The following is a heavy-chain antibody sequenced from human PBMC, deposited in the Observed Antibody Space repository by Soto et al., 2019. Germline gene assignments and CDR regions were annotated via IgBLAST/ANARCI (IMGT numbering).Heavy chain of an antibody. CDR3: TRVLPGYASSWPRE. Sequence: EVQLVETGGGLIQPGGSLRLSCAASGFTVSSSYMSWVRQAAGKGLEWVSVIFGGGSTYYADSVRGRFTISRDNSKNTLYLQLNSLRAEDTAVYYCTRVLPGYASSWPREWGQGTLVTVSS. D-gene: IGHD6-13*01. V-gene: IGHV3-53*02. J-gene: IGHJ4*02. CDR2: IFGGGST. CDR1: GFTVSSSY.